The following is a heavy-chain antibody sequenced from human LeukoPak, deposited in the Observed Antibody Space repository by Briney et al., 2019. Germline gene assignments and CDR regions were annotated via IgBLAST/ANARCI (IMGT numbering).Heavy chain of an antibody. CDR2: ISYDGSNK. V-gene: IGHV3-30-3*01. Sequence: HPGGSLRLSCAASGFTFSSYAMHWVRQAPGKGLEWVAVISYDGSNKYYADSVKGRFTISRDNSKNMLYLQMNSLRAEDTAVYYCARDLTTVTWGDYWGQGTLVTVSS. CDR3: ARDLTTVTWGDY. J-gene: IGHJ4*02. CDR1: GFTFSSYA. D-gene: IGHD4-17*01.